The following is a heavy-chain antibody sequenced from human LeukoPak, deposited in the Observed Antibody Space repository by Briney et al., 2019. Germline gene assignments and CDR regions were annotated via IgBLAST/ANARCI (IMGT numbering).Heavy chain of an antibody. Sequence: SETLSLTCTVSGGSISSSSYYWGSIRQPPGKGLEWIGSIYYSGSTYYNPSLKSRVTISVDTSKNQFPLKLSSVTAADMAVYYCASPPQYYYGSGSYSCWCDPGGQGTVVSVSS. CDR2: IYYSGST. CDR3: ASPPQYYYGSGSYSCWCDP. J-gene: IGHJ5*02. V-gene: IGHV4-39*01. CDR1: GGSISSSSYY. D-gene: IGHD3-10*01.